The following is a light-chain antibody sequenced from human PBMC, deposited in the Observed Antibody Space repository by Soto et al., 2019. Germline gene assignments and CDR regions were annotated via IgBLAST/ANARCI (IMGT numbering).Light chain of an antibody. J-gene: IGKJ4*01. CDR2: EAS. V-gene: IGKV3-11*01. CDR3: QQRGSWPPT. Sequence: EIVLTQSPATLSLSPGERATLSCRASQSVRSYLAWYQQKVGQAPRLLMYEASNRATGIPARFSGSGSGTDFTLTISCREPEDFAVYYCQQRGSWPPTFGGGTKIEIK. CDR1: QSVRSY.